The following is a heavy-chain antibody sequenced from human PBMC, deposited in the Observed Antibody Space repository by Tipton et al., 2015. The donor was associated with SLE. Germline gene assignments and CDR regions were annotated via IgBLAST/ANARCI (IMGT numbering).Heavy chain of an antibody. Sequence: SLRLSCAASGFTFSSYNMQWVRQAPGKGLQWVALISYDGSDKYHADSVKGRFTISRDNSKNTLYLQMNSLRAEDTAVYYCARGKYSGYDPLGYWGQGTLVTVSS. CDR3: ARGKYSGYDPLGY. V-gene: IGHV3-30*04. D-gene: IGHD5-12*01. J-gene: IGHJ4*02. CDR2: ISYDGSDK. CDR1: GFTFSSYN.